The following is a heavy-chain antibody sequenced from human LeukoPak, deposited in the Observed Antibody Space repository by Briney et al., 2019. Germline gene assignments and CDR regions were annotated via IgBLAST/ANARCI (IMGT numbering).Heavy chain of an antibody. D-gene: IGHD6-6*01. CDR2: IWYDGSNK. J-gene: IGHJ4*02. V-gene: IGHV3-33*07. CDR1: GFPFRRYG. Sequence: GSLRLSFAASGFPFRRYGMDWVRPAPGKGLGGAAVIWYDGSNKYYADSVKGRFTISRDNSKNTLYLQMNSLRAEDTAVYYCARDSGAARWADYWGQGTLVTVSS. CDR3: ARDSGAARWADY.